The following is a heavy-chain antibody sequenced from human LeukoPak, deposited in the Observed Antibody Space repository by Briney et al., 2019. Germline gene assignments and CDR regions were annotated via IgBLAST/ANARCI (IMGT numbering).Heavy chain of an antibody. CDR3: ATDSNSATSDAFDI. J-gene: IGHJ3*02. Sequence: GYIYYSGSTNYNPSLRSRVTMSVDTAKNQVSLNLNSVTAADTAVYYCATDSNSATSDAFDIWGQGTMVTVSS. CDR2: IYYSGST. D-gene: IGHD1-26*01. V-gene: IGHV4-59*01.